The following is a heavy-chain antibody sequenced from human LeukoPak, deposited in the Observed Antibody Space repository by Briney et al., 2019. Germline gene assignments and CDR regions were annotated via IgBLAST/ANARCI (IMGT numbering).Heavy chain of an antibody. CDR2: IRYDELQD. Sequence: GGSLRLSCATSGFTFRNHGMHWVRQAPSKGLEWVAFIRYDELQDYYADSVRGRFTISRDNSKSALYLQMGSLRPEDTAMYYCVRDFSNYVAFFDSWGQGVLVTVSS. D-gene: IGHD4-11*01. CDR1: GFTFRNHG. J-gene: IGHJ4*02. V-gene: IGHV3-30*02. CDR3: VRDFSNYVAFFDS.